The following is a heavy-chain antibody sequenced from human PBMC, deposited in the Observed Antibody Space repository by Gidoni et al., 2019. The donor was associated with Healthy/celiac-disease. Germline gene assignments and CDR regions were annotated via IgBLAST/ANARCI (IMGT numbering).Heavy chain of an antibody. CDR3: AKSPIRGPLYYYYMDV. J-gene: IGHJ6*03. Sequence: EVQLLESGGGLGQPGGSLRLSCADSGFTVSSYARSWVRQAPGKGLEGVSAISGSGGSTYYADSVKGRFTISRDNSKNTLYLQMNSLRAEDTAVYYCAKSPIRGPLYYYYMDVWGKGTTVTVSS. CDR1: GFTVSSYA. CDR2: ISGSGGST. V-gene: IGHV3-23*01. D-gene: IGHD6-25*01.